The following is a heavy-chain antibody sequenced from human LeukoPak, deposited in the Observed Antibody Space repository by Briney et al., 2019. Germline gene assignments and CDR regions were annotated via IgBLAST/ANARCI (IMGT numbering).Heavy chain of an antibody. Sequence: PGGSLRLSCAASGFTFSSYGMSWVRQAPGKGLECVSAISGSGGSTCYADSVKGRFTISRDNSKNTLYLQMNSLRAEDTAVYYCAKVWAYCSGGSCYSPLDAFDIWGQGTMVTVSS. CDR3: AKVWAYCSGGSCYSPLDAFDI. V-gene: IGHV3-23*01. J-gene: IGHJ3*02. CDR1: GFTFSSYG. D-gene: IGHD2-15*01. CDR2: ISGSGGST.